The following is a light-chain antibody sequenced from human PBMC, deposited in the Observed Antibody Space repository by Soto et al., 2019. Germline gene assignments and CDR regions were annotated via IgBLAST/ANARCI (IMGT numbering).Light chain of an antibody. Sequence: QSVLTQPPSVSGAPGQRVTLSCPGSSSHIGAGFDVHWYHQISGTAPKLLISGNRNRPSGVPDRFSGSKSGTSASLAINGLQAEDEAQDYGQSYDNSLSGTWVFGGGTKLTGL. CDR2: GNR. V-gene: IGLV1-40*01. CDR1: SSHIGAGFD. CDR3: QSYDNSLSGTWV. J-gene: IGLJ3*02.